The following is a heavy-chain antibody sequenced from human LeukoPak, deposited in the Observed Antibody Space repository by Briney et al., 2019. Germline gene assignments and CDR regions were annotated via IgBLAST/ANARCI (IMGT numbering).Heavy chain of an antibody. V-gene: IGHV4-39*07. Sequence: SETLSLTCTVSGGSISSSSYYWGWIRQPPGKGLEWIGSIYYSGSTYYNPSLKSRVTISDDTSENNFSLKLNSVTAADTAVYYCARGDVSSFWYFDLWGRGTLVTVSS. CDR2: IYYSGST. D-gene: IGHD6-13*01. CDR1: GGSISSSSYY. CDR3: ARGDVSSFWYFDL. J-gene: IGHJ2*01.